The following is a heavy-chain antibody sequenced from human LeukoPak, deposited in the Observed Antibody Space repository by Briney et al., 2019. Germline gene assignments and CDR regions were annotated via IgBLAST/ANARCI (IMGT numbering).Heavy chain of an antibody. CDR2: IYYSGST. V-gene: IGHV4-61*08. Sequence: PSETLSLTCTVSGGSISSGGYYWSWIRQPPGKGLEWIGYIYYSGSTNYNPSLKSRVTISVDTSKNQFSLKLSSVTAADTAVYYCARRRGYLGALGYAFDIWGQGTMVTVSS. D-gene: IGHD3-22*01. CDR1: GGSISSGGYY. J-gene: IGHJ3*02. CDR3: ARRRGYLGALGYAFDI.